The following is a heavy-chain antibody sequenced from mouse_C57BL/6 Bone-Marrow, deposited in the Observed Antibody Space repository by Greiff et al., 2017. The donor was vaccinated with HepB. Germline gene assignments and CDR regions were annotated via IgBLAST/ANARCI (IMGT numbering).Heavy chain of an antibody. J-gene: IGHJ3*01. CDR3: ASPPFITTAWFAY. V-gene: IGHV5-6*01. CDR1: GFTFSSYG. D-gene: IGHD1-1*01. CDR2: ISSGGSYT. Sequence: EVKLMESGGDLVKPGGSLKLSCAASGFTFSSYGMSWVRQTPDKRLEWVATISSGGSYTYYPDSVKGRFTISRDNAKNTLYLQMSSLKSEDTAMYYCASPPFITTAWFAYWGQGTLVTVSA.